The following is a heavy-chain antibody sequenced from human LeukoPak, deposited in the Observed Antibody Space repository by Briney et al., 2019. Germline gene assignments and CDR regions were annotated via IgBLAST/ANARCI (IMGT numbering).Heavy chain of an antibody. CDR2: ISGSGGST. CDR1: GFTFSSYA. J-gene: IGHJ5*02. CDR3: AKGGACSSTSCLNWFDP. V-gene: IGHV3-23*01. D-gene: IGHD2-2*01. Sequence: GGSLRLSCAASGFTFSSYAMSWVRQAPGKGLEWVSAISGSGGSTYYADSVEGRFTISRDNSKNTLYLQMNSLRAEDTAVYYCAKGGACSSTSCLNWFDPWGQGTLVTVSS.